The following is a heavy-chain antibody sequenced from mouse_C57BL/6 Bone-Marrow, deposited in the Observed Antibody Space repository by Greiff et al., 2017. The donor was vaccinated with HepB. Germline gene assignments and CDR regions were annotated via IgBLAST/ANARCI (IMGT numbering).Heavy chain of an antibody. Sequence: EVKVVESGGGLVQPGGSMKLSCVASGFTFSNYWMNWVRQSPEKGLEWVAQIRLKSDNYATHYAESVKGRFTISRDDSKSSVYLQMNNLRAEDTGIYYCTGGVYSFAYWGQGTLVTVSA. CDR1: GFTFSNYW. D-gene: IGHD1-1*01. J-gene: IGHJ3*01. CDR3: TGGVYSFAY. V-gene: IGHV6-3*01. CDR2: IRLKSDNYAT.